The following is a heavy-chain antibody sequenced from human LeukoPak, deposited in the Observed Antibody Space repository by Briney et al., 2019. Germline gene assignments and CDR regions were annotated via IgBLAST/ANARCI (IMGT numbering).Heavy chain of an antibody. D-gene: IGHD5-18*01. Sequence: PSETLSLTCTVSGGSISGYYWSWIRQPPGKGLEWIGDIYYSGSTNYNPSLKSRVTISLHTSKNQFSLKLSSVTAADTAVYYCARVQIAYSYGLFDYWGQGTLVTVSS. J-gene: IGHJ4*02. CDR2: IYYSGST. V-gene: IGHV4-59*01. CDR1: GGSISGYY. CDR3: ARVQIAYSYGLFDY.